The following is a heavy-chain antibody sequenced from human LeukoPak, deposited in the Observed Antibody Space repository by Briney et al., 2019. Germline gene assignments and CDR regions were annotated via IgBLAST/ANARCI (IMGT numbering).Heavy chain of an antibody. CDR3: AKGLNILRWFDY. V-gene: IGHV3-30*18. CDR2: MSYDGSNK. D-gene: IGHD4-17*01. Sequence: GGSLRLSCAASGFTFSSYGMHWVRQAPGKGLEWVAVMSYDGSNKYYADSVKGRFTISRDNSKNTLYLQMNSLRAEDTAVYYCAKGLNILRWFDYWGQGTLVTVSS. CDR1: GFTFSSYG. J-gene: IGHJ4*02.